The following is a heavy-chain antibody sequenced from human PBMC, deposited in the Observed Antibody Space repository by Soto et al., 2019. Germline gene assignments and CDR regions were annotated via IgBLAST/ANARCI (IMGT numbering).Heavy chain of an antibody. CDR2: IYYSGST. J-gene: IGHJ4*02. CDR1: VGSVTIGNYY. D-gene: IGHD2-21*02. V-gene: IGHV4-61*01. CDR3: ARGPVVTPFVDY. Sequence: KTSETLSVTCIFSVGSVTIGNYYWSWIRQPPGKGLEWIGHIYYSGSTNYNPSLKSRVTISVDASKNQFSLKLSSVTAADTAIYYCARGPVVTPFVDYWGQGTMVTVSS.